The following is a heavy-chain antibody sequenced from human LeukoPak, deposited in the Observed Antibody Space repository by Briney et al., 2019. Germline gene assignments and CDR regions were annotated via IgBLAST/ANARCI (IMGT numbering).Heavy chain of an antibody. CDR2: INPNSGGT. D-gene: IGHD3-3*01. V-gene: IGHV1-2*02. J-gene: IGHJ4*02. CDR3: ARDFAITTFGVVIRVFVY. Sequence: ASVKVSCKASGYTFTGYYMHWVRQAPGQGLEWMGWINPNSGGTNYAQKFQGRVTMTRDTSISTAYMELSRLRSDDTAVYYCARDFAITTFGVVIRVFVYWGQGTLVTVSS. CDR1: GYTFTGYY.